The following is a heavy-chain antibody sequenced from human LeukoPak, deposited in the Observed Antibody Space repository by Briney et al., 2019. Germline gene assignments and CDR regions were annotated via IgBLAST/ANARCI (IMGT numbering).Heavy chain of an antibody. V-gene: IGHV3-33*06. CDR1: GFTFSSYG. CDR2: IWYDGSNK. J-gene: IGHJ4*02. D-gene: IGHD6-13*01. CDR3: AKDLDSSSFFDY. Sequence: GRSLRLSCAASGFTFSSYGMHWVRQAPGKGLEWVAVIWYDGSNKYYADSVKGRFTISRDNSKNTLYLQMNSLRAEDTAVYYCAKDLDSSSFFDYWGQGTLVTVSS.